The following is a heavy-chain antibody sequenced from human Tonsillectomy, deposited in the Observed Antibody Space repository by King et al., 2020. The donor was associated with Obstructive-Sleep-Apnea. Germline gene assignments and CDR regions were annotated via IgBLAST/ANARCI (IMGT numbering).Heavy chain of an antibody. J-gene: IGHJ4*02. D-gene: IGHD5-12*01. CDR2: MYYSGNT. Sequence: VQLQESGPGLVKPSETLSLTCTVSGGFISNYYWSWIRQPPGKGLEWIGYMYYSGNTNFNPSLKSRVTISADTSKIQFSLRLSSVTAADTAVYYCARHRGVEDYGGYGDYFDYWGQGTLVTVSS. CDR1: GGFISNYY. CDR3: ARHRGVEDYGGYGDYFDY. V-gene: IGHV4-59*08.